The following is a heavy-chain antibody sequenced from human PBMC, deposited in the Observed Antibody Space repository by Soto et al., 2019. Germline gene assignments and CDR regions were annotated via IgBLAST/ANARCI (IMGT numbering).Heavy chain of an antibody. CDR3: ESHDPRARFDP. J-gene: IGHJ5*02. CDR1: RYIFTAYF. D-gene: IGHD1-1*01. Sequence: QVQLVQSGAEVKKPGASVKVSCKAPRYIFTAYFMHWVRQAPGQGLEWMGWINTNNGATHYGLSFQGRVNMNRDTSISTAYMELSSLTSDDTTVYYCESHDPRARFDPWGQGTLVIVSS. V-gene: IGHV1-2*02. CDR2: INTNNGAT.